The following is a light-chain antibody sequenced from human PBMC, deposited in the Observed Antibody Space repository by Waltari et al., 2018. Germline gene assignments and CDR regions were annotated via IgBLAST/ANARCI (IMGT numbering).Light chain of an antibody. CDR2: DVS. Sequence: QAALTQPPSVSGSPGQSVTISCTGTSSDIGGYNYVSWYQQHPGKAPKLMIYDVSKRPSWVSDRFSGSKSGNTAALTISGRQAEDEADYYCSSYAGSNTWVFGGGTRLTVL. V-gene: IGLV2-11*01. CDR1: SSDIGGYNY. CDR3: SSYAGSNTWV. J-gene: IGLJ2*01.